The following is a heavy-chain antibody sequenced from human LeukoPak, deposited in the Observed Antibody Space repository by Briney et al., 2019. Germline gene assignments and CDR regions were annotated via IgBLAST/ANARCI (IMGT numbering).Heavy chain of an antibody. Sequence: GGSLRLSCVASGYTFSPYWMSWVRQIPGKGLEWVASISNGGGATYYVDSVRGRFTISRDNAKNSLYLQMNSLRDEDTAVYYCARDHARYSYGPYYFDYWGQGTLVTVSS. CDR2: ISNGGGAT. CDR1: GYTFSPYW. J-gene: IGHJ4*02. V-gene: IGHV3-7*01. CDR3: ARDHARYSYGPYYFDY. D-gene: IGHD5-18*01.